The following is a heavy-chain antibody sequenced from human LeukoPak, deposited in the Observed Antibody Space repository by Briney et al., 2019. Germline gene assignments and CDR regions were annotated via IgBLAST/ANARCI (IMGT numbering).Heavy chain of an antibody. J-gene: IGHJ4*02. D-gene: IGHD6-19*01. CDR3: ARGAASGWSY. CDR2: ISSGGNTI. CDR1: GLTFNSYE. Sequence: GGSLRLSCAASGLTFNSYEMNWVRQAPGKGLEWVSYISSGGNTIYYADSAKGRFTISRDNAKNSLYLQMNSLRAEDTAVYYCARGAASGWSYWGRGIQVTVSS. V-gene: IGHV3-48*03.